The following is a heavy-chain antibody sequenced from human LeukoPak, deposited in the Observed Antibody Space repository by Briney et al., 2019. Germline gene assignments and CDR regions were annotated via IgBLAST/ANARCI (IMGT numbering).Heavy chain of an antibody. Sequence: SETLSPTCAVSGYSISTLANWGWIRQSPGKGLEWIGSVYYGGSTYYNPSLKSRVTISVDTSKNQFYLNLTSVTAADTAVYYCARKSGYARDYWGQGNLVTVSS. CDR1: GYSISTLAN. CDR2: VYYGGST. V-gene: IGHV4-38-2*01. J-gene: IGHJ4*02. D-gene: IGHD5-12*01. CDR3: ARKSGYARDY.